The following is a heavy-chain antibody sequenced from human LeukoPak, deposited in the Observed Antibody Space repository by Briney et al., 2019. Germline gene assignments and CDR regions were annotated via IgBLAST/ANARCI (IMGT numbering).Heavy chain of an antibody. CDR2: ISSSSSYI. V-gene: IGHV3-21*01. CDR3: ARDPYYYDSSGYSY. Sequence: GGSLRLSCAASGFTFSSYRMNWVRQAPGKGLEWVSSISSSSSYIYYADSVKGRFTISRDNAKNSLYLQMNSLRAEDTAVYYCARDPYYYDSSGYSYWGQGTLVTVSS. CDR1: GFTFSSYR. D-gene: IGHD3-22*01. J-gene: IGHJ4*02.